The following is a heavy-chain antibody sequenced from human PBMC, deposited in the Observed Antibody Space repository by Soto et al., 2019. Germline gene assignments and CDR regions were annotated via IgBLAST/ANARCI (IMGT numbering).Heavy chain of an antibody. J-gene: IGHJ4*02. CDR1: GFTFSDHY. CDR2: TRDKTNSYTT. Sequence: EVQLVESGGGLVQPGGSLRLFCAASGFTFSDHYMDWVRQAPGKGLEWVGRTRDKTNSYTTEYAASVKGRFTISRDDSKSSLYLQMNSLKTEDTAVYYCARATVGTYYFDYWGQGTLVTVSS. V-gene: IGHV3-72*01. CDR3: ARATVGTYYFDY. D-gene: IGHD3-16*01.